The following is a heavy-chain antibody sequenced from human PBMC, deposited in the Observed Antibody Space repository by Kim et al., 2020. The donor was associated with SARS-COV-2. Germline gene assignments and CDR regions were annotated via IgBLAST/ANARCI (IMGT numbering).Heavy chain of an antibody. CDR3: ARGRLRFLEWAPFDP. D-gene: IGHD3-3*01. J-gene: IGHJ5*02. V-gene: IGHV4-59*09. Sequence: PTLKRRVTISVDTSKNQLSLKLSSVTAADTAVYYCARGRLRFLEWAPFDPWGQGTLVTVSS.